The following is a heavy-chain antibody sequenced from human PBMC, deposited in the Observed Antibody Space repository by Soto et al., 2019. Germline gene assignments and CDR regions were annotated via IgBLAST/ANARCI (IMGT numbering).Heavy chain of an antibody. J-gene: IGHJ4*02. CDR1: GFTFTSSA. CDR3: AAGFRYCSGGSCSYYFDY. V-gene: IGHV1-58*01. CDR2: IVVGSGNT. D-gene: IGHD2-15*01. Sequence: QMQLVQSGPEVKKPGTSVKVSCKASGFTFTSSAVQWVRQARGQRLEWIGWIVVGSGNTNYAQKFQERVTITRDMSTSTAYMELSSLRSEDTAVYYCAAGFRYCSGGSCSYYFDYWGQGTLVTVSS.